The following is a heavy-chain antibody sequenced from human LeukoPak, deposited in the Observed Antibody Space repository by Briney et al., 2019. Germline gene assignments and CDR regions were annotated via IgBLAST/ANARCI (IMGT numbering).Heavy chain of an antibody. V-gene: IGHV3-7*03. D-gene: IGHD6-13*01. J-gene: IGHJ5*02. Sequence: LAGGSLRLSCAASGFTVSSIHMVWVRQAPGKGLEWVANIKQDGSEKYYVDSVKGRFTISRDNAKNSLYLQMNSLRAEDTAVYYCARGRIAAAGTWFDPWGQGTLVTVSS. CDR2: IKQDGSEK. CDR3: ARGRIAAAGTWFDP. CDR1: GFTVSSIH.